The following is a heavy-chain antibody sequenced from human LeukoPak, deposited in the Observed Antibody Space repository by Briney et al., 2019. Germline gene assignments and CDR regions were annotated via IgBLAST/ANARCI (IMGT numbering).Heavy chain of an antibody. CDR1: GFTFSSYA. D-gene: IGHD1-26*01. CDR3: ARDLHPQWWELPDY. Sequence: GGSLRLSCAASGFTFSSYAMHWVRQAPGKGLEWVAVISYDGSNKYYADSVKGRFTISRDNSKNTLYLQMNSLRAEDTAVHYCARDLHPQWWELPDYWGQGTLVTDSS. V-gene: IGHV3-30-3*01. CDR2: ISYDGSNK. J-gene: IGHJ4*02.